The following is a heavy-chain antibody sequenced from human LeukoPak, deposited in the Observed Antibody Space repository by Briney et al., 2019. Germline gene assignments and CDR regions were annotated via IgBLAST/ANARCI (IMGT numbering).Heavy chain of an antibody. CDR2: IYPSGGGK. CDR1: GYTFTIYY. J-gene: IGHJ6*03. V-gene: IGHV1-46*01. D-gene: IGHD4-11*01. CDR3: AREVYSNYFFRHYYYYYCMDV. Sequence: ASVTVSSTASGYTFTIYYMHWVRQAPGQGLEWVGLIYPSGGGKSYGQKFQGRVTMTTDTSTSAAYMELRSLRSDDTAVYYCAREVYSNYFFRHYYYYYCMDVWGKGTTVTVSS.